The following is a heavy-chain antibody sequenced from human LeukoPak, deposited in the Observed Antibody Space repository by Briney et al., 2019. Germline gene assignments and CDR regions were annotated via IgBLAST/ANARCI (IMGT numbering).Heavy chain of an antibody. J-gene: IGHJ4*02. CDR1: GFTFSSYG. D-gene: IGHD4-23*01. V-gene: IGHV3-30*18. CDR3: AKVSNYGGKGLFDY. Sequence: PGGSLRLSCAASGFTFSSYGMHWVRQAPGKGLEWVAVISYDGSNKYYADSVKGRFTTSRDNSKNTLYLQMNSLRAEDTAVYYCAKVSNYGGKGLFDYWGQGTLVTVSS. CDR2: ISYDGSNK.